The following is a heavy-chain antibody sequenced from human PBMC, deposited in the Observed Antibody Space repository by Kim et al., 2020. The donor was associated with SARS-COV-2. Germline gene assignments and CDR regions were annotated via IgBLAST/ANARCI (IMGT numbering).Heavy chain of an antibody. D-gene: IGHD3-22*01. CDR3: ARDGYGFYYDSSGKQEEEVY. CDR1: GFTFSSYS. V-gene: IGHV3-21*01. Sequence: GGSLRLSCAASGFTFSSYSMNWVRQAPGKGLEWVSSISSSSSYIYYADSVKGRFTISRDNAKNSLYLQMNSLRAEDTAVYYCARDGYGFYYDSSGKQEEEVYWGQGTLVTVSS. CDR2: ISSSSSYI. J-gene: IGHJ4*02.